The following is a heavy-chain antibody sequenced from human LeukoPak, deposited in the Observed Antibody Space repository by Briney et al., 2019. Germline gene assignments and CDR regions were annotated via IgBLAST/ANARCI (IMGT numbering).Heavy chain of an antibody. Sequence: KPSETLSLTCAVYGGSFSGYYWSWIRQPPGKGLEWIGEINHSGSTNYNPSLKSRVTISVDTSKNQFSLKLSSVTAADTAVYYCARGRGRRYYDSSGYYGYWGQGTLVTVSS. J-gene: IGHJ4*02. D-gene: IGHD3-22*01. CDR1: GGSFSGYY. CDR3: ARGRGRRYYDSSGYYGY. V-gene: IGHV4-34*01. CDR2: INHSGST.